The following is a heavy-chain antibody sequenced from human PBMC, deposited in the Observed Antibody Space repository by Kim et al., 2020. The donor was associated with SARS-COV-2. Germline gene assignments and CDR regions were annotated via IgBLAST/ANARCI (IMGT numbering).Heavy chain of an antibody. CDR3: ATSASPDRN. D-gene: IGHD3-22*01. Sequence: GGSLRLSCAASRFTFSTYSMNWVRQAPGKGLEWVSYINAGSSAIDYADSVKGRFTISRDNAKNSLYLQMNSLRDEDTAVYYCATSASPDRNWGRGTLVTVSS. CDR2: INAGSSAI. CDR1: RFTFSTYS. J-gene: IGHJ4*02. V-gene: IGHV3-48*02.